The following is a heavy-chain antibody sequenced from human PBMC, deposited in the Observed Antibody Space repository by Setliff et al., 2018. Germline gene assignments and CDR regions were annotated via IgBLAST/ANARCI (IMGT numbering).Heavy chain of an antibody. V-gene: IGHV4-4*07. Sequence: SETLSLTCTVSGGSISSYYWSWIRQPAGKGLGWIGHIYIGGSANYNPSLQSRVTMSIDTSKNQFSLKLNSVTAADMAVYYCAREQWLDPPGYYYMDVWAKGTTVTVSS. D-gene: IGHD6-19*01. CDR2: IYIGGSA. CDR3: AREQWLDPPGYYYMDV. J-gene: IGHJ6*03. CDR1: GGSISSYY.